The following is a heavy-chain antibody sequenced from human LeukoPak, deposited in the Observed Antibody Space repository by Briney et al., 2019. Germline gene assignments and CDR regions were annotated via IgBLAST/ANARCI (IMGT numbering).Heavy chain of an antibody. CDR3: ARGNYDGSGYYYAHAFDI. Sequence: SETLSLTCTVSGGSISSGGYYWSWIRQHPGKGLEWIGYIYYSGSTYYNPSLKSRVTISVDTSKNQFSLKLSSVTAADTAVYYCARGNYDGSGYYYAHAFDIWGQGTMVTVSS. D-gene: IGHD3-22*01. V-gene: IGHV4-31*03. J-gene: IGHJ3*02. CDR2: IYYSGST. CDR1: GGSISSGGYY.